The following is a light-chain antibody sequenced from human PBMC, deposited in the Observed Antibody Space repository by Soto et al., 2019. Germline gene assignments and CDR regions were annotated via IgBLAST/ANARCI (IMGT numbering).Light chain of an antibody. Sequence: DIVMTQSPLSLPVTPGEPAAISCRSSQSLLHSNGYYYLDWYLQKPGQSPQLLIYLGSNRASGVPDRFSGSGSGTDFTLKISRVEAEDVGVYYCMQALQTPLTFGRGTRLEIK. J-gene: IGKJ5*01. CDR3: MQALQTPLT. V-gene: IGKV2-28*01. CDR1: QSLLHSNGYYY. CDR2: LGS.